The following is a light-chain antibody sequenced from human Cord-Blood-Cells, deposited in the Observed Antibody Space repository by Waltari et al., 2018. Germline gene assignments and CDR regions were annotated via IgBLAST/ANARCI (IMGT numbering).Light chain of an antibody. CDR3: AAWDDSLSGPV. Sequence: QSVLTQPPSASGTPGPRVTISCSGSSSNIGSNYVYWYQQLPGPAPKLLIYRNKQRPSGVPDRFSGSKAGTSASLAISGLRSEDEADYYCAAWDDSLSGPVFGGGTKLTVL. CDR1: SSNIGSNY. J-gene: IGLJ3*02. CDR2: RNK. V-gene: IGLV1-47*01.